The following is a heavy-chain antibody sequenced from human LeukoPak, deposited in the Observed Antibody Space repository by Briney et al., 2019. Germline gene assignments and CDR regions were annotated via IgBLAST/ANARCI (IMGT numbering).Heavy chain of an antibody. CDR3: ARIAAVPAAPALLYFDL. Sequence: ASVKVSCKASGGTFSSYAISWVRQAPGQGLEWMGGIIPIFGTANYAQKFQGRVTITADESTSTAYMELSSLRSEDTAVYYCARIAAVPAAPALLYFDLWGRCTLGTGFS. V-gene: IGHV1-69*13. D-gene: IGHD2-2*01. CDR2: IIPIFGTA. CDR1: GGTFSSYA. J-gene: IGHJ2*01.